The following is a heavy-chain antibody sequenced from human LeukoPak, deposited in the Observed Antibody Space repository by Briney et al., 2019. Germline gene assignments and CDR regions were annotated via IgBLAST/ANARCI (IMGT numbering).Heavy chain of an antibody. CDR1: GFTFDDYG. Sequence: PGGSLRLSCAASGFTFDDYGMSWVRQAPGKGLEWVSGINWNGGSTGYADSVKGRFTISRDNSKNTLYLQMNSLRAEDTAVYYCAKSGDGCSGGSCYTPYDWGQGTLVTVSS. CDR2: INWNGGST. J-gene: IGHJ4*02. V-gene: IGHV3-20*04. D-gene: IGHD2-15*01. CDR3: AKSGDGCSGGSCYTPYD.